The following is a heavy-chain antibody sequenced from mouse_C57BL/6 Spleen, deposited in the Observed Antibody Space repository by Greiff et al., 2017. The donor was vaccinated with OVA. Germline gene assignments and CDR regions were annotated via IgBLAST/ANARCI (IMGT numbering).Heavy chain of an antibody. Sequence: VQLQQSGAELVRPGASVKLSCKASGYTFTDYYINWVKQRPGQGLEWIARIYPGSGNTYYNEKFKGKATLTAEKSSSTAYMQLSSLTSEDSAVYFCARRGGLPSYAMDYWGQGTSVTVSS. CDR1: GYTFTDYY. CDR3: ARRGGLPSYAMDY. J-gene: IGHJ4*01. CDR2: IYPGSGNT. V-gene: IGHV1-76*01.